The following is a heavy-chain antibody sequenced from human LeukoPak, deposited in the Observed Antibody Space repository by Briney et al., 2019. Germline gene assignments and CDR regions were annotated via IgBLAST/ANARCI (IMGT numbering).Heavy chain of an antibody. CDR1: GFTFSSYS. CDR3: ARAPENFGEYCFGY. CDR2: ISSSSSYI. V-gene: IGHV3-21*01. Sequence: PGGSLRLSCAASGFTFSSYSMNWVRQAPGKGLEWVSSISSSSSYIYYADSVKGRFTISRDNAKNSLYLQMNSLRAEDTAVYYCARAPENFGEYCFGYWGQGTLVTVSS. D-gene: IGHD3-10*01. J-gene: IGHJ4*02.